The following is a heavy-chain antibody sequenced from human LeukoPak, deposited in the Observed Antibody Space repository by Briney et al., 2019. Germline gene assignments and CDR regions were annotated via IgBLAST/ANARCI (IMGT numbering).Heavy chain of an antibody. V-gene: IGHV3-23*01. Sequence: QPGGSLRLSCAASGFTFTNYAMTWVRQPPGEGLEWVSDTSGSGDSTYYADSVKGRFTISRDNSKNTLYLQMNGLRAEDTAVYYCAKEDSGWFYFDYWGQETLVTVSS. J-gene: IGHJ4*02. CDR1: GFTFTNYA. D-gene: IGHD6-19*01. CDR2: TSGSGDST. CDR3: AKEDSGWFYFDY.